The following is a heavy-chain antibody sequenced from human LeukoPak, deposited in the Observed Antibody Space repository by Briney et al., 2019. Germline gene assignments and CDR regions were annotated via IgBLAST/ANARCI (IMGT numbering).Heavy chain of an antibody. D-gene: IGHD1-26*01. CDR2: IYSGGST. CDR3: ARESGSGSYYFFYYYYYMDV. V-gene: IGHV3-53*01. J-gene: IGHJ6*03. CDR1: GFTVSSND. Sequence: PGGSLRLSCAASGFTVSSNDMSWVRQAPGKGLECISVIYSGGSTDYADSVKGRLTISRDNSKNTLYLQMNSLRAEDTAVYYCARESGSGSYYFFYYYYYMDVWGQGTLVTVSS.